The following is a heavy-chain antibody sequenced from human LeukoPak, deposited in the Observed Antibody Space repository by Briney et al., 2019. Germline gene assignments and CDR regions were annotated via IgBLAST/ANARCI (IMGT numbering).Heavy chain of an antibody. D-gene: IGHD3-3*01. CDR2: ISSSSYI. CDR1: GFTFSSYS. J-gene: IGHJ5*02. Sequence: GGSLRLSCAASGFTFSSYSMNWVRQAPGKGLEWVSSISSSSYIYYADSVKGRFTISRDNAKNSLYLQMNSLRAEDTAVYYCARDREELRFLEWLLGWFDPWGQGTLVTVSS. CDR3: ARDREELRFLEWLLGWFDP. V-gene: IGHV3-21*01.